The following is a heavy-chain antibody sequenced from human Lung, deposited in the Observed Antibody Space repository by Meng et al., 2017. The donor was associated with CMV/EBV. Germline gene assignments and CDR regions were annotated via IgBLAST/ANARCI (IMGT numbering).Heavy chain of an antibody. J-gene: IGHJ3*02. CDR2: ISSSSSYI. Sequence: SXAASGSTFSSYSMNWVRQAPGKGLEWVSSISSSSSYIYYADSVKGRFTISRDNAKNSLYLQMNSLRAEDTAVYYCASPYYYDSRGAFDIWGQGTMVXVSS. CDR1: GSTFSSYS. D-gene: IGHD3-22*01. CDR3: ASPYYYDSRGAFDI. V-gene: IGHV3-21*01.